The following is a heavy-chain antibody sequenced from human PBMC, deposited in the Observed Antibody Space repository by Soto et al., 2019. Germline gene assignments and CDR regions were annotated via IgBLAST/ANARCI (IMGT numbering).Heavy chain of an antibody. D-gene: IGHD3-22*01. V-gene: IGHV1-69*13. Sequence: SVKVSCKASGGTFSSYAISWVRQAPGQGLEWMGGIIPIFGTANYAQKFQGRVTITADESTSTAYMELSSLRSEDTAVYYCAGGDYYDSSGYYYSAFDYWGQGTLVTVSS. J-gene: IGHJ4*02. CDR3: AGGDYYDSSGYYYSAFDY. CDR1: GGTFSSYA. CDR2: IIPIFGTA.